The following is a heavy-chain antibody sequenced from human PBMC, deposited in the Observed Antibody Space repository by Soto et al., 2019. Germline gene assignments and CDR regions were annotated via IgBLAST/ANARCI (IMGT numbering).Heavy chain of an antibody. J-gene: IGHJ6*02. Sequence: PGGSLRLSCAGSGFMFSSFAMTWVRQAPGKGLEWVSTTRSNGEHTYYADSVKGRFTVPRDNSKNTLFLEMSGLRAEDSAIYYCAKDSKSVSVSAARVYGMDVWGQGTTVTVSS. CDR3: AKDSKSVSVSAARVYGMDV. V-gene: IGHV3-23*01. D-gene: IGHD2-2*01. CDR1: GFMFSSFA. CDR2: TRSNGEHT.